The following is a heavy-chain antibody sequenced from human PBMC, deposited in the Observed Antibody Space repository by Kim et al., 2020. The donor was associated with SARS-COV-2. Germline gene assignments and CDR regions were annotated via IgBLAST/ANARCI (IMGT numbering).Heavy chain of an antibody. J-gene: IGHJ3*02. D-gene: IGHD3-9*01. CDR2: IYYSGST. CDR3: ARQLGTYYDILTGYPSDAFDI. Sequence: SETLSLTCTVSGGSISSSSYYWGWIRQPPGKGLEWIGSIYYSGSTYYNPSLKSRVTISVDTSKNQFSLKLSSVTAADTAVYYCARQLGTYYDILTGYPSDAFDIWGQGTMVTVSS. CDR1: GGSISSSSYY. V-gene: IGHV4-39*01.